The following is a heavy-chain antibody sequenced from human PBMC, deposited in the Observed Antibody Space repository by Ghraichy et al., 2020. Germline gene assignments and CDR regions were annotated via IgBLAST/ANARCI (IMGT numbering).Heavy chain of an antibody. CDR3: GSPPPYCSHTRCYNWDSYFDI. V-gene: IGHV4-39*01. CDR2: VCHTGST. Sequence: SETLSLTCTVSGDSVSSSEYYWGWIRQPPGRGLEWIGSVCHTGSTSYNPSLKSRVTISVDTSKNQFSLKLSSVTAADTAIYYCGSPPPYCSHTRCYNWDSYFDIWGRGTLVSVSS. CDR1: GDSVSSSEYY. J-gene: IGHJ2*01. D-gene: IGHD2-2*02.